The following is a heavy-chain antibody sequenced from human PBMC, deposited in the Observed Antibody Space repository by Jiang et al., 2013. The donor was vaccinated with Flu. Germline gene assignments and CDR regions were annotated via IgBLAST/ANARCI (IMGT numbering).Heavy chain of an antibody. Sequence: SGAEVKKPGASVKVSCKASGHTFTSHSIHWLRQAPGQGLEWMGVINPSGGSTSYAQRFQGRVRMTRDTSTSTVYMEVNSLRSEDTAVYYCAGTPLRRYFQDWSQGTLVTVSS. CDR1: GHTFTSHS. V-gene: IGHV1-46*01. J-gene: IGHJ1*01. CDR2: INPSGGST. CDR3: AGTPLRRYFQD. D-gene: IGHD2-15*01.